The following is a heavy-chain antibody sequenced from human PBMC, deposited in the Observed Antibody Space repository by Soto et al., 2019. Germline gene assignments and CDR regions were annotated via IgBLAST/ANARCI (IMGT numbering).Heavy chain of an antibody. CDR2: IWYEGSNK. D-gene: IGHD3-10*01. V-gene: IGHV3-33*01. J-gene: IGHJ6*04. CDR3: VRKSSGDMDG. Sequence: GGSLRLCCAASGFTLSSYGMYWVRHAPGKRLEWVAVIWYEGSNKYYADSVKGRFTISRDNSKNTLYLQMNSLRAEDTAVYYCVRKSSGDMDGWDKGTAVTVSS. CDR1: GFTLSSYG.